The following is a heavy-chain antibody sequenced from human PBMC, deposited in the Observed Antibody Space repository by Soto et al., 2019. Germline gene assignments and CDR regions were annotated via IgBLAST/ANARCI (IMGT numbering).Heavy chain of an antibody. J-gene: IGHJ4*02. Sequence: PSEPLSLTCAVSGGSIRSGGYTWSWIRQPPGKGLEWIGYIYHSGTTNYNPSLKSRVTISVDGTKNQTSLKLSSVTAADTAVYYCARVSAVGYYFDYWGQGTLVTVSS. CDR3: ARVSAVGYYFDY. V-gene: IGHV4-30-2*01. CDR1: GGSIRSGGYT. D-gene: IGHD1-26*01. CDR2: IYHSGTT.